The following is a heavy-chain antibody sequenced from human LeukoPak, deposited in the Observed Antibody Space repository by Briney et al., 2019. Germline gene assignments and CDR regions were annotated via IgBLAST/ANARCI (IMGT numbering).Heavy chain of an antibody. D-gene: IGHD6-13*01. Sequence: PSETLSLTCTVSGGSISSSSYYWGWIRQPPGKGLEWIGSIYYSGSTYYNPSLKSRVTISVDTSKNQFSLKLTSVTGADTAVYYCASHRSGSSWYDYWGQGTLVTVSS. CDR2: IYYSGST. J-gene: IGHJ4*02. CDR3: ASHRSGSSWYDY. V-gene: IGHV4-39*01. CDR1: GGSISSSSYY.